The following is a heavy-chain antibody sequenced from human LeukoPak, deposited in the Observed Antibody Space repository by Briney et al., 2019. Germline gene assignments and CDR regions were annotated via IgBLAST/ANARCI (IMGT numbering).Heavy chain of an antibody. CDR2: IKQDGSEK. CDR3: ATGGYCSGGSCYPNWFDP. J-gene: IGHJ5*02. Sequence: GGSLRLSCAASGFTFSSYWMSWVRQAPGKGLEWVANIKQDGSEKYYVDSVKGRFTISRDNAKNSLYLQMNSLRAEDTAVYYCATGGYCSGGSCYPNWFDPWGQGALVTVSS. V-gene: IGHV3-7*01. CDR1: GFTFSSYW. D-gene: IGHD2-15*01.